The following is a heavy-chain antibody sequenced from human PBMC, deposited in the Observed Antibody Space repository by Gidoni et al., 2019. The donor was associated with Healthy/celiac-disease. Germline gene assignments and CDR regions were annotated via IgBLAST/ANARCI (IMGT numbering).Heavy chain of an antibody. CDR3: ARCPVATIPTLDYFDY. Sequence: QVQLVESGVGVVQPGRSLRLSCSASGFTFSSNAMDWVRQTPGKRLEWVAVISVDGSSKYYADSVKGRFTISRDNSKNTLYLQMNSLRAEDTAVYYCARCPVATIPTLDYFDYWGQGTLVTVSS. CDR2: ISVDGSSK. J-gene: IGHJ4*02. CDR1: GFTFSSNA. V-gene: IGHV3-30*04. D-gene: IGHD5-12*01.